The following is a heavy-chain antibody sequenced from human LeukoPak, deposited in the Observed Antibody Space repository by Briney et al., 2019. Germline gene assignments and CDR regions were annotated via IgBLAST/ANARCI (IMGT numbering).Heavy chain of an antibody. J-gene: IGHJ4*02. CDR2: ISRSSAAK. Sequence: GGSLRLSCAASGFTFSSYSMNWVRQAPGKGMEWVSAISRSSAAKLYADSVKGRFTISRDNAKNSLYMQMNSLRAEDTAVYFCASDGSQEENYLSGRYILADFWGQGTLVSVSS. CDR3: ASDGSQEENYLSGRYILADF. CDR1: GFTFSSYS. D-gene: IGHD3-10*01. V-gene: IGHV3-21*01.